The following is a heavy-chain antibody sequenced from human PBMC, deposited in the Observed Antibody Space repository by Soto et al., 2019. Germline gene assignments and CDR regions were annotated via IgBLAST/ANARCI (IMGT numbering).Heavy chain of an antibody. CDR2: IIPIFGTA. J-gene: IGHJ6*02. V-gene: IGHV1-69*13. CDR1: VGTFSSYS. CDR3: ARDSAAAGREGYYYYGMDV. Sequence: SVNVSCKASVGTFSSYSISWVLQAPGQGLEWMGWIIPIFGTANYAQKFQGRVTITADESTTTAYMELSSLRSEDTAVYYCARDSAAAGREGYYYYGMDVWGQGTTVTVSS. D-gene: IGHD6-13*01.